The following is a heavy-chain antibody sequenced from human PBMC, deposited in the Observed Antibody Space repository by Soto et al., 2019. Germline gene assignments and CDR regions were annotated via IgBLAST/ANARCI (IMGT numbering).Heavy chain of an antibody. CDR3: AKVRVAATTDYYYYGMDV. CDR2: ISYDGSNK. D-gene: IGHD2-15*01. Sequence: PGGSLRLSCAASGFTFSSYGMHWVRQAPGKGLEWVAVISYDGSNKYYADSVKGRFTISRDNSKNTLYLQMNSLRAEDTAVYYCAKVRVAATTDYYYYGMDVWGQGTTVTVSS. V-gene: IGHV3-30*18. J-gene: IGHJ6*02. CDR1: GFTFSSYG.